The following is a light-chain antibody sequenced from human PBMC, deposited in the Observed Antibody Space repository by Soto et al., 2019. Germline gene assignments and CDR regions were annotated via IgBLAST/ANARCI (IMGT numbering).Light chain of an antibody. Sequence: DIQTKKTPSPLVASVGVRVTTTCRASQSVRNWLAWYQQKPGRAPQLLIYDSSTLEPGVPSRFRGSGSGTEFTLTINGLQPDDFATYYCQQYNSFPWTFGQGTKVDIK. CDR1: QSVRNW. CDR2: DSS. J-gene: IGKJ1*01. V-gene: IGKV1-5*01. CDR3: QQYNSFPWT.